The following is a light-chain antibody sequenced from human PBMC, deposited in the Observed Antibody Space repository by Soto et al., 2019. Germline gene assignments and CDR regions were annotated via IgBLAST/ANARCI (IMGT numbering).Light chain of an antibody. CDR3: LQDSHFPLS. V-gene: IGKV1-6*02. J-gene: IGKJ4*01. Sequence: AIPMTQSPSSLSASVGDRVTITCRASQGIGNDLAWYQQKPGKAPKLLIYAASTLQSGVPSRFSGNGSGTDFTLTISSLRPGDLATYYCLQDSHFPLSFGGGTTVEIK. CDR1: QGIGND. CDR2: AAS.